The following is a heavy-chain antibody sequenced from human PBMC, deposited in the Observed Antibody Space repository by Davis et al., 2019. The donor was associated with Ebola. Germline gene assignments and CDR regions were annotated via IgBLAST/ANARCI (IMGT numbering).Heavy chain of an antibody. V-gene: IGHV3-7*01. J-gene: IGHJ4*02. CDR1: GFIFYSYW. CDR2: INHDGSEN. Sequence: GGSLRLSCAASGFIFYSYWMPWVRQAPGKGLEWVANINHDGSENYYLDSVKGRFTISRDNAKNSVDLQMHSLRAEDTAVYYCAKKRLTGFWSGYPDYWGQGTLVTVSS. D-gene: IGHD3-3*01. CDR3: AKKRLTGFWSGYPDY.